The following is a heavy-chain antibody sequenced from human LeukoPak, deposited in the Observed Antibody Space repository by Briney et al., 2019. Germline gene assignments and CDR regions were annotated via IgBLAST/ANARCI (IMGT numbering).Heavy chain of an antibody. D-gene: IGHD5-18*01. Sequence: HPGGSLRLSCAAAGFTFSSYGMHWVRQAPGKGLEWVAFIRYDGSNKYYADSVKGRFTISRDNSKNSLYLQMNSLRTEDTALYYCAKGGYGYSYGPYFDYWGQGTLVTVSS. V-gene: IGHV3-30*02. CDR3: AKGGYGYSYGPYFDY. J-gene: IGHJ4*02. CDR2: IRYDGSNK. CDR1: GFTFSSYG.